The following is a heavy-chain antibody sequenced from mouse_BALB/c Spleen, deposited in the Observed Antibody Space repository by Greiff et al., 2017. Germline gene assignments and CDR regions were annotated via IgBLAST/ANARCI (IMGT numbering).Heavy chain of an antibody. V-gene: IGHV5-9-4*01. J-gene: IGHJ3*01. D-gene: IGHD2-3*01. CDR2: ISSGGSYT. CDR3: AREGDGYSSWFAY. CDR1: GFTFSSYA. Sequence: EVKLVESGGGLVKPGGSLKLSCAASGFTFSSYAMSWVRQSPEKRLEWVAEISSGGSYTYYPDTVTGRFTISRDNAKNTLYLEMSSLRSEDTAMYYCAREGDGYSSWFAYWGQGTLVTVSA.